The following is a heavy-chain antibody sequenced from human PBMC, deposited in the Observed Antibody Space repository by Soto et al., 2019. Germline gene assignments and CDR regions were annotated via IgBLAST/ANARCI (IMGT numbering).Heavy chain of an antibody. CDR1: GFTFSSYG. D-gene: IGHD6-13*01. J-gene: IGHJ4*02. CDR2: ISYDGSNK. V-gene: IGHV3-30*18. CDR3: AKDPRSLRYSSSWYMDY. Sequence: GGSLRLSCAASGFTFSSYGMHWVRQAPGKGLEWVAVISYDGSNKYYADSVKGRFTISRDNSKNTLYLQMNSLRAEDTAVYYCAKDPRSLRYSSSWYMDYWGQGTLVTVSS.